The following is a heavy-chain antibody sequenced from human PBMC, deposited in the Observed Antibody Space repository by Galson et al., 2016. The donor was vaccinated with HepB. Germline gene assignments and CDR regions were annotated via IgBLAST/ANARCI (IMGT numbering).Heavy chain of an antibody. Sequence: SLRLSCAASGFTFSSYAMSWVRQAPGKGLEWVSAISGGGGSTFYADSVKGRFTISRDNSKNTVYLQMNSLRAEDTAVYYCARGMYYYHSSGQPVRFVYGGQGTLVTVSS. CDR3: ARGMYYYHSSGQPVRFVY. V-gene: IGHV3-23*01. D-gene: IGHD3-22*01. J-gene: IGHJ4*02. CDR2: ISGGGGST. CDR1: GFTFSSYA.